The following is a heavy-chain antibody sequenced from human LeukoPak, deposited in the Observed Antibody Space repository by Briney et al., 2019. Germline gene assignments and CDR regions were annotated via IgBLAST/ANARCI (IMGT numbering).Heavy chain of an antibody. CDR3: ARPDSTTGY. CDR1: GFTFSSYE. D-gene: IGHD2-2*01. Sequence: GGSLRLSCAASGFTFSSYEMNWVRQAPGKGLEWVSYISSSGSTIYYADSVKGRFTISRDNAKNSLHLQMNSLRAEDTAVYYCARPDSTTGYWGQGTLVTVSS. CDR2: ISSSGSTI. J-gene: IGHJ4*02. V-gene: IGHV3-48*03.